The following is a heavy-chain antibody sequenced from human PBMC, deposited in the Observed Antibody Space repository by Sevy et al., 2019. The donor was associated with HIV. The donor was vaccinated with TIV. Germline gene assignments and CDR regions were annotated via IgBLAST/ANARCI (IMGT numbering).Heavy chain of an antibody. J-gene: IGHJ4*02. V-gene: IGHV3-53*01. CDR1: GFTVSSNY. CDR2: IYSGGST. CDR3: ARAAGSGYSGYDSPYYFDY. D-gene: IGHD5-12*01. Sequence: GGSLRLSCAASGFTVSSNYMSWVRQAPGKGLEWVSVIYSGGSTYYADSVTGRFTISRDNSKNTLYLQMNSLRAEDTAVYYCARAAGSGYSGYDSPYYFDYWGQGTLVTVSS.